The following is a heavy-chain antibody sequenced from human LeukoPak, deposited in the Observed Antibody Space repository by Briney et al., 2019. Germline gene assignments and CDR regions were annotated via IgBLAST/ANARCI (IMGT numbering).Heavy chain of an antibody. D-gene: IGHD4-17*01. V-gene: IGHV4-39*01. CDR2: IYYSGST. CDR1: GGSISSYY. J-gene: IGHJ4*02. Sequence: TSETLSLTCTVSGGSISSYYWGWIRQPPGKGLEWIGSIYYSGSTYYNPSLKSRVTISVDTSKNQFSLKLSSVTAADTAVYYCASNAYGDLYYFDYWGQGTLVTVSS. CDR3: ASNAYGDLYYFDY.